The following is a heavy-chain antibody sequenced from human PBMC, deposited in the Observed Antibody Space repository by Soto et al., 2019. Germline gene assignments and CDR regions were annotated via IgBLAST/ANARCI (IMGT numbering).Heavy chain of an antibody. CDR2: IIPILGIA. J-gene: IGHJ5*02. CDR1: GGTFSSYT. V-gene: IGHV1-69*08. CDR3: ARDISQPSST. D-gene: IGHD3-9*01. Sequence: QVQLVQSGAEMKKPGSSVKVSCKASGGTFSSYTISWVRQAPEQGLEWMGRIIPILGIANYAQKFQGRVTSTADKSTSTAYMELSSLRSEDTAVYYCARDISQPSSTWGQGTLVTVSS.